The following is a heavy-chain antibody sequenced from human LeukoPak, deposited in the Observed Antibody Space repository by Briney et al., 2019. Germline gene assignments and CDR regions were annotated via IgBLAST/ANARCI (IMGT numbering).Heavy chain of an antibody. CDR3: ARPVRYFDWLSLQYYYYDYMDV. Sequence: GGSLRLSCAASGFTFSDYYMSWIRQAPGKGLEWVSYISSSGSTIYYADSVKGRFTISRDNAKNSLYLQMNSLRAEDTAVYYCARPVRYFDWLSLQYYYYDYMDVWGKGTTVTVSS. J-gene: IGHJ6*03. V-gene: IGHV3-11*01. CDR1: GFTFSDYY. D-gene: IGHD3-9*01. CDR2: ISSSGSTI.